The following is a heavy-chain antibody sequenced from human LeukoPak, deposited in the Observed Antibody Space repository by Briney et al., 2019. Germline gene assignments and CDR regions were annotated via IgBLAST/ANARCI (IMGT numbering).Heavy chain of an antibody. D-gene: IGHD4-23*01. J-gene: IGHJ6*03. V-gene: IGHV3-7*01. CDR2: IKQDGSEK. Sequence: GGSLRLSCAASGFTFSSYWMSWVRQAPGKGLEWVANIKQDGSEKYYVDSVKGRFTISRDNAKNSLYLQMNSLRAEDTAVYYCARGQGNTYYYYYYMDVWGKGTTVTVSS. CDR3: ARGQGNTYYYYYYMDV. CDR1: GFTFSSYW.